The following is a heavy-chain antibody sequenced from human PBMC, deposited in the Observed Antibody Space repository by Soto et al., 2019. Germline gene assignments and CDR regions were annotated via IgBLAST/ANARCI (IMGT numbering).Heavy chain of an antibody. CDR1: GGSISSYC. CDR2: IYTSGST. J-gene: IGHJ5*02. Sequence: SETLSLTCTVSGGSISSYCWSWIRQPAGKGLEWIGRIYTSGSTNYNPSLKSRVTMSVDTSKNQFSLKLSSVTAADTAVYYCARVAYYDSSGYYHPHMWFDPWGQGTLVTVSS. CDR3: ARVAYYDSSGYYHPHMWFDP. D-gene: IGHD3-22*01. V-gene: IGHV4-4*07.